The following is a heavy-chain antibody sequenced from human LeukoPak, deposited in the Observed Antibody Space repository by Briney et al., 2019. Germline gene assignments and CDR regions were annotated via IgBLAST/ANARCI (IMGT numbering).Heavy chain of an antibody. J-gene: IGHJ4*02. D-gene: IGHD2/OR15-2a*01. CDR3: ARDLGLYDIDY. CDR1: GFTFSDYY. Sequence: GGSLRLSCAASGFTFSDYYMSWVRQAPGKGLEWVSVIYSGGSTYYADSVKGRFTISRDNSKNTLYLQMNSLRAEDTAVYYCARDLGLYDIDYWGQGTLVTVSS. V-gene: IGHV3-66*01. CDR2: IYSGGST.